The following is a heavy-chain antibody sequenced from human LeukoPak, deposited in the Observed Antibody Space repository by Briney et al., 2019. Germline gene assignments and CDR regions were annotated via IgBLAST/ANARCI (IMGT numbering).Heavy chain of an antibody. CDR1: GFTFSSYS. D-gene: IGHD3-10*01. V-gene: IGHV3-69-1*01. CDR3: AKEPGYGSGSHYTYFDY. Sequence: GGSLRLSCAASGFTFSSYSMNWVRQAPGKGLEWVATTTSSNTIYYADSVKGRFTISRDNAENSVYLQMDSLRVEDTAVYYCAKEPGYGSGSHYTYFDYWGRGNLVTVSS. CDR2: TTSSNTI. J-gene: IGHJ4*02.